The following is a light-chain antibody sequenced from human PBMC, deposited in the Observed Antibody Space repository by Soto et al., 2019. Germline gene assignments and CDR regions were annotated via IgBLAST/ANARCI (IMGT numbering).Light chain of an antibody. CDR2: AAS. Sequence: DIQMTQSPSSLSASVGDRVSITCRASQSISSYLNWYQQRPGKAPRLLIYAASSLQSGVPSRFSGSGSGTDFTLTISSLQPEDFAVYYCQQDYNLPGTFGQGTKVDIK. CDR3: QQDYNLPGT. CDR1: QSISSY. V-gene: IGKV1-39*01. J-gene: IGKJ1*01.